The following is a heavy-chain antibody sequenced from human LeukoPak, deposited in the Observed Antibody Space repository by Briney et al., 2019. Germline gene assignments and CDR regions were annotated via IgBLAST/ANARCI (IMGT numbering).Heavy chain of an antibody. D-gene: IGHD2-2*01. Sequence: PGGSLRLSCAASGFTFSSYEMNWVRQAPGKGLEWVSYISSSGSTIYYADSVKGRFTISRDNSKNTLYLQMNSLRAEDTAVYYCAKPTCSSTSCYSRMDAFDIWGQGTMVTVSS. J-gene: IGHJ3*02. V-gene: IGHV3-48*03. CDR2: ISSSGSTI. CDR1: GFTFSSYE. CDR3: AKPTCSSTSCYSRMDAFDI.